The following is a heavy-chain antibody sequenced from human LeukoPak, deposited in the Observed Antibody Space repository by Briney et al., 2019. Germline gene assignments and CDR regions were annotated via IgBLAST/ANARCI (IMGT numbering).Heavy chain of an antibody. Sequence: SETLSLTCTVSGGSISSYYWSWIRQPAGKGLEWIGRMYTSGITNYSPSLKSRVTMSIDTSKNQISLNLTSVTAADTAMYYCARETSTTYDRAIDIWGQGTMVTVSS. V-gene: IGHV4-4*07. CDR3: ARETSTTYDRAIDI. CDR1: GGSISSYY. CDR2: MYTSGIT. J-gene: IGHJ3*02. D-gene: IGHD1-26*01.